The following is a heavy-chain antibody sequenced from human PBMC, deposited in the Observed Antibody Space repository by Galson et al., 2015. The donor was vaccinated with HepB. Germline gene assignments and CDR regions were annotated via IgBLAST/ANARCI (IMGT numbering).Heavy chain of an antibody. V-gene: IGHV1-24*01. Sequence: SVKVSCKVSGYTLTELSMHWVRQAPGKGLEWMGGFDPEDGETIYAEKLQGRVTMTTDTSTSTAYIEVRSLRSDDTAVYYCARDARGRYPSEGATLRDYWGQGTLVTVSS. CDR1: GYTLTELS. CDR3: ARDARGRYPSEGATLRDY. CDR2: FDPEDGET. J-gene: IGHJ4*02. D-gene: IGHD3-16*01.